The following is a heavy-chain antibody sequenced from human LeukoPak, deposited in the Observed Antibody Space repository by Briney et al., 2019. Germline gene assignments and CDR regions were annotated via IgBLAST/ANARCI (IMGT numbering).Heavy chain of an antibody. CDR2: IYYSGST. Sequence: PSETLSLTCTVSGGSFSSYYWSWIRQPPGKGLEWIGYIYYSGSTNYKPSPKSRVTISVDPSKNQCSLKLRSVTAADTAVYFCARDTPSSDYYYYTDVWGKGTTVTVSS. V-gene: IGHV4-59*01. CDR3: ARDTPSSDYYYYTDV. CDR1: GGSFSSYY. J-gene: IGHJ6*03.